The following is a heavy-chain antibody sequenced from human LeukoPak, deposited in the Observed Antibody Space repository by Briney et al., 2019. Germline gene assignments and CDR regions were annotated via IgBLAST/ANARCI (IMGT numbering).Heavy chain of an antibody. Sequence: ASVKFSCKASGGPFSSYAISWVRQAPGQGLEWMGGIIPIFGTANYAQKFQGRVTITTDESTSTAYMELSSLRSEDTAVYYCARHYYDSSGYDNSYFDPWGQGTLVTVSS. CDR2: IIPIFGTA. D-gene: IGHD3-22*01. CDR3: ARHYYDSSGYDNSYFDP. J-gene: IGHJ5*02. CDR1: GGPFSSYA. V-gene: IGHV1-69*05.